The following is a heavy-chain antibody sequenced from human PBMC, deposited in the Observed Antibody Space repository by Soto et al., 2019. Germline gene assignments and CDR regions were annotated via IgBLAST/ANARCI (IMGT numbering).Heavy chain of an antibody. Sequence: EVQLVESGGGLVQPGVSLRLSCAASGFTFSSYSMNWVRQAPGKGLEWVSYISSSSSTIYYADSVKGRFTISRDNAKNSLYLQMNSLRAEDTAVYYCARIPFPYYMSVWGKGTTVTVSS. V-gene: IGHV3-48*01. J-gene: IGHJ6*03. CDR3: ARIPFPYYMSV. CDR2: ISSSSSTI. CDR1: GFTFSSYS.